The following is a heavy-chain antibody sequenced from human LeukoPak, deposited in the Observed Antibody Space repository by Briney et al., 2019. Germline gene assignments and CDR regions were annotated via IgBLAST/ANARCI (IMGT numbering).Heavy chain of an antibody. CDR2: IYSRGST. CDR3: ARVLGYCSGGSCSIKGYYYYMDV. CDR1: GFTVSSNY. V-gene: IGHV3-53*01. Sequence: GGSLRLSCAASGFTVSSNYMSWDRQAPGKGLEWVSVIYSRGSTYYADSVKGRFTISRDNSKNTLYLQMNSLRAEDTAVYYCARVLGYCSGGSCSIKGYYYYMDVWGKGTTVTVSS. J-gene: IGHJ6*03. D-gene: IGHD2-15*01.